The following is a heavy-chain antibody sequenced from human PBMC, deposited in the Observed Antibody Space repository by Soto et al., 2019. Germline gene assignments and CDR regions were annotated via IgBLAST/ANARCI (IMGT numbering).Heavy chain of an antibody. J-gene: IGHJ6*02. V-gene: IGHV3-7*04. CDR1: GFTFSSYW. D-gene: IGHD4-17*01. Sequence: GGSLRLSCAASGFTFSSYWMSWVRQAPGKGLEWVAKIKQDGSEKYYVDSVKGRFTISRDNAKNSLYLQMNSLRAEDTAVYYCARVGDYLYYYYYGMDVWGQGTTVTVSS. CDR3: ARVGDYLYYYYYGMDV. CDR2: IKQDGSEK.